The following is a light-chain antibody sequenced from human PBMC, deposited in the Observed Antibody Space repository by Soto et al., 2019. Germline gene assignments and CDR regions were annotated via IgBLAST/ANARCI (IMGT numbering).Light chain of an antibody. J-gene: IGKJ1*01. Sequence: DLQMTQSPSSLAASVGDRVTITCRASQGIIDYLAWYQQKPGKAPKLLIHAASTLQSGVPSRFSGSGAGTDFTLTISSLQPEDVATYYCQKYNSAPRTFGQGTKVEIK. CDR3: QKYNSAPRT. V-gene: IGKV1-27*01. CDR1: QGIIDY. CDR2: AAS.